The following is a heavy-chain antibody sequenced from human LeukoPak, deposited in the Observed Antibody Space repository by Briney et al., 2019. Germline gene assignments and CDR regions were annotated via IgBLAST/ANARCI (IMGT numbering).Heavy chain of an antibody. V-gene: IGHV3-7*01. CDR3: TRDSGYNAFDI. J-gene: IGHJ3*02. Sequence: GGSLRLSCAGSGFTFSDFWMTWVRQTPGKGLEWVGNIKEDGTAKNYVVSVRGRFTISRDNAKNSLYLQMNSLRGEDTAVYYCTRDSGYNAFDIWGQGTMVTVSS. CDR1: GFTFSDFW. CDR2: IKEDGTAK. D-gene: IGHD5-12*01.